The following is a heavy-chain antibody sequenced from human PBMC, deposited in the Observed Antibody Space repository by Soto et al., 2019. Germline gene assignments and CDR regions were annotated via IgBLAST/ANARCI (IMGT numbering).Heavy chain of an antibody. Sequence: GESLQISCKGSGYIFTSYWIGWVRQMPGKGLEWMGIIYPGDSTTRYSPSFQGQVTISADKSINTAYLQWSSLKASDTAIYYCVRPCIAVAGPDYWGQGTLVTVSS. CDR2: IYPGDSTT. D-gene: IGHD6-19*01. J-gene: IGHJ4*02. CDR1: GYIFTSYW. CDR3: VRPCIAVAGPDY. V-gene: IGHV5-51*01.